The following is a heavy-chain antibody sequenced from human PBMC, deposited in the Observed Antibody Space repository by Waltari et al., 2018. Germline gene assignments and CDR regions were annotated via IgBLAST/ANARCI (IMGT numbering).Heavy chain of an antibody. CDR2: INGGGDTI. CDR1: GFACSCYS. D-gene: IGHD3-10*01. J-gene: IGHJ2*01. CDR3: VGIRGGFWFFDL. Sequence: VESGGHLVPPGGSLGLSCAASGFACSCYSLNWVCQAPWKGREWIADINGGGDTIYYADSVKGRFTISRDNGRDSVSLQMNSLITDDTAVYYCVGIRGGFWFFDLWGRGTLVTVSS. V-gene: IGHV3-48*04.